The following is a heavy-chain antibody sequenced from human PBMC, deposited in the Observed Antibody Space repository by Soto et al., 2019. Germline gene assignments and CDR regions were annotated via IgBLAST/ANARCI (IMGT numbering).Heavy chain of an antibody. CDR3: ARVDDFWSGYYHYYGMDV. J-gene: IGHJ6*02. CDR2: IIPIFGTA. Sequence: SVKVSCKXSGGTFSSYAISWVRQAPGQGLEWMGGIIPIFGTANYAQKFQGRVTITADESTSTAYMELSSLRSEDTAVYYCARVDDFWSGYYHYYGMDVWGQGTTVTVSS. D-gene: IGHD3-3*01. V-gene: IGHV1-69*13. CDR1: GGTFSSYA.